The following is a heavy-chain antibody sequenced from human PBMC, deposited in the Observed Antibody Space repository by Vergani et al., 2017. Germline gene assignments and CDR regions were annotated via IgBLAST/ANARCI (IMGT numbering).Heavy chain of an antibody. Sequence: VQLQQWGAGLLKPSETLSLTCTVSGGSISSYYWSWIRQPPGKGLEWIGYIYYSGSTNYNPSLKSRVTISVDTSKNQFSLKLSSVTAADTAVYYCARDTIFGVVIDGRVDRYGMDVWGQGTTVTVSS. J-gene: IGHJ6*02. CDR3: ARDTIFGVVIDGRVDRYGMDV. D-gene: IGHD3-3*01. V-gene: IGHV4-59*01. CDR1: GGSISSYY. CDR2: IYYSGST.